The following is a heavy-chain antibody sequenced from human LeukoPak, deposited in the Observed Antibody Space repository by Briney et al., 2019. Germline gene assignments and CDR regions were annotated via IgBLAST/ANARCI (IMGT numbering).Heavy chain of an antibody. Sequence: SETLSLTCTVSGGSISNYYWSWIRQPPGKGLEWIGYIYYSGSTNYNPSLKSRVTISVDTSKNQFSLKLSSVTAADTAVYYCARDRLPITIVGATSFDYWGQGTLVTVSS. V-gene: IGHV4-59*01. CDR2: IYYSGST. J-gene: IGHJ4*02. CDR3: ARDRLPITIVGATSFDY. D-gene: IGHD1-26*01. CDR1: GGSISNYY.